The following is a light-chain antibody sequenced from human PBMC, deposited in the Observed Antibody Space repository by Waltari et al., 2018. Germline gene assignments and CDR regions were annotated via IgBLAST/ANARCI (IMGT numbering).Light chain of an antibody. J-gene: IGLJ3*02. Sequence: QSVLTQPPSVSGTPGQRVTISCSGSNSNIGGNSVNWYQQVPGTAPKLLIYNDNPGPSGVPDRFSASKSGTSASLAITGLQSEDEADYYCAVWDDSLGGVFGGGTKLTVL. V-gene: IGLV1-44*01. CDR2: NDN. CDR3: AVWDDSLGGV. CDR1: NSNIGGNS.